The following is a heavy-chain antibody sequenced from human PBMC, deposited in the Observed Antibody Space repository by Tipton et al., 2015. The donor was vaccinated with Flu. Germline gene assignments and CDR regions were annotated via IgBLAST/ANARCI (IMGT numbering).Heavy chain of an antibody. V-gene: IGHV4-59*01. D-gene: IGHD3-10*01. CDR3: ARHVDRSWVLEF. Sequence: LRLSCSVSGGSINSSYWSWIQQSPGKGLERIGNIQYSGHANYNPSLKSRVPIAVDTSKNQFCLQLSSVAAADTAVYYCARHVDRSWVLEFWGQGTLVTVSS. CDR2: IQYSGHA. CDR1: GGSINSSY. J-gene: IGHJ4*02.